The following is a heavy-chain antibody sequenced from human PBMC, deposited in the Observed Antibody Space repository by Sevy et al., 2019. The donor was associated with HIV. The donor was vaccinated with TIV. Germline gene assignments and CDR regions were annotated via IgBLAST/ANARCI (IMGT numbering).Heavy chain of an antibody. CDR2: IKSKTDGGTT. CDR1: GFTFSNAW. CDR3: TTGVVVVPAAPTSYYGMDV. D-gene: IGHD2-2*01. Sequence: GGSLRLSCAASGFTFSNAWMSWVRQAPGKGLEWVGRIKSKTDGGTTDYAAPVKGRFTISRDDSKNTLYLQMNSLKTEYTAVYYCTTGVVVVPAAPTSYYGMDVWGQGTTVTDSS. V-gene: IGHV3-15*01. J-gene: IGHJ6*02.